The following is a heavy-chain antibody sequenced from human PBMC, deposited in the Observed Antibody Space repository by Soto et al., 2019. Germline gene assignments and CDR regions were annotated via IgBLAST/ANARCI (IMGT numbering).Heavy chain of an antibody. Sequence: QVQLQESGPGLVKPSQTLSLTCTVSGDSVSSSSYYWRWIRQHPGKGLAWIGYIHHSGTTYYNPSLKSRSTVPVDTSKNQSSLTLSSVTAADTAVYYCASGLGYKAWGQGTLVTVSS. D-gene: IGHD5-12*01. V-gene: IGHV4-31*03. CDR2: IHHSGTT. J-gene: IGHJ5*02. CDR1: GDSVSSSSYY. CDR3: ASGLGYKA.